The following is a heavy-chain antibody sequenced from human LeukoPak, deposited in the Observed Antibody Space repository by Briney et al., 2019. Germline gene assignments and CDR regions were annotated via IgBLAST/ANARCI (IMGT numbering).Heavy chain of an antibody. CDR1: GFTFSSYD. D-gene: IGHD1-26*01. CDR2: ISYDGSNK. V-gene: IGHV3-30*18. CDR3: AKGPLIVGAPYDAFDI. J-gene: IGHJ3*02. Sequence: GGSLRLSCAASGFTFSSYDMHWVRQAPGKGLEWVAVISYDGSNKYYADSVKGRFTISRDNSKNTLYLQMNSLRAEDTAVYYCAKGPLIVGAPYDAFDIWGQGTMVTVSS.